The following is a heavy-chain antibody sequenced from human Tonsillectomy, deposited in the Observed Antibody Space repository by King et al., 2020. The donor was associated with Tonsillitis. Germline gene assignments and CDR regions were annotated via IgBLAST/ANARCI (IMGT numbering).Heavy chain of an antibody. D-gene: IGHD3-10*01. Sequence: QLVQSGAEVKKPGESLKISCKGSGYSFTSYWIGWVRQMPGKGLEWMGIIYPGDSDTRYSPSFQGQVTISADKSISTAYLQLSSLKASDTAMYYCARLVNYYGSGSYLYYFDYWGQGTLVTVSS. J-gene: IGHJ4*02. CDR3: ARLVNYYGSGSYLYYFDY. CDR2: IYPGDSDT. V-gene: IGHV5-51*01. CDR1: GYSFTSYW.